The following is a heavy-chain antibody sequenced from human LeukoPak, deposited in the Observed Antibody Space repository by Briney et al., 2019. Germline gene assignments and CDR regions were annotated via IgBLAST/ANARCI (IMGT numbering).Heavy chain of an antibody. D-gene: IGHD5-12*01. CDR1: GFTFDDYA. CDR2: ISWNSGSI. Sequence: PGRSLRLSCAASGFTFDDYAMHWVRQAPGKGLEWVSGISWNSGSIGYADSVKGRFTISRDNPKNSLYLQMNSLRAEDTALYYCAKDLGYSGYDSIFDYWGQGTLVTVSS. CDR3: AKDLGYSGYDSIFDY. J-gene: IGHJ4*02. V-gene: IGHV3-9*01.